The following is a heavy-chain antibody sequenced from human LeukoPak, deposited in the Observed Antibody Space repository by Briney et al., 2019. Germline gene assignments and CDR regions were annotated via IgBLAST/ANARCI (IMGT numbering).Heavy chain of an antibody. Sequence: GGSLRLSCAASGFTFSSYAMSWVRQAPGKGLEWVSAISGSGGSTYYADSVKGRFTISRDNSRSTLYLQMNSLRAEDTAVYYCAKDHVGIFDYWGQGTLVTVSS. J-gene: IGHJ4*02. V-gene: IGHV3-23*01. CDR1: GFTFSSYA. CDR2: ISGSGGST. D-gene: IGHD6-13*01. CDR3: AKDHVGIFDY.